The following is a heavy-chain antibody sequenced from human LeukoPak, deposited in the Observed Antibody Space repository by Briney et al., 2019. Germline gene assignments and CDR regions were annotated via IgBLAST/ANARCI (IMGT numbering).Heavy chain of an antibody. D-gene: IGHD6-13*01. CDR1: GFTVSSNY. CDR2: FYSGGAT. V-gene: IGHV3-53*01. Sequence: PGGSLRLSCAASGFTVSSNYMSWVRQAPGKGLEWVSVFYSGGATYYADSVEGRFTISRDNSKNTLYLQMNSLRAEDTAVYYCTSSSHSSIRFDYWGQGTLVTVSS. J-gene: IGHJ4*02. CDR3: TSSSHSSIRFDY.